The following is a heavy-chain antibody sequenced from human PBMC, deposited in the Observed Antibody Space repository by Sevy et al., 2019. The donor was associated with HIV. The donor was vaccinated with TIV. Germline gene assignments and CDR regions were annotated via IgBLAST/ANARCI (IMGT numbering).Heavy chain of an antibody. CDR2: SSGSGGST. J-gene: IGHJ3*02. CDR1: GFTFSSYA. D-gene: IGHD3-22*01. V-gene: IGHV3-23*01. CDR3: AKEETYYYDSSGYYVPRDAFDI. Sequence: GGSLRLSCAASGFTFSSYAMSWVRQAPGKGLEWVSGSSGSGGSTYYADSVKGRFTISRDNSKNTLYLQMNSLRAEDTAVYYCAKEETYYYDSSGYYVPRDAFDIWGQGTMVTVSS.